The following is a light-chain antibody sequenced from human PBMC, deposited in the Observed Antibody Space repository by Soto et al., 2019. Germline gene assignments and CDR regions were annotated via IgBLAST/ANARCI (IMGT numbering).Light chain of an antibody. CDR1: QAIGSA. Sequence: AIHLTHSPSSLTAYVGDRVTITCRASQAIGSALAWYQQRPGRSPKLLIYDVSILESGVPSRFAGSGSGADFTLTISVLQPEDIATYYCKQFRISLTFGAETKVDIK. CDR3: KQFRISLT. J-gene: IGKJ4*01. CDR2: DVS. V-gene: IGKV1-13*02.